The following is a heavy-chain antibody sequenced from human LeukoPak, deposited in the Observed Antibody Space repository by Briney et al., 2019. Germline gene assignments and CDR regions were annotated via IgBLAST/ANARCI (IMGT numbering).Heavy chain of an antibody. CDR1: GGSISSGGYY. CDR3: ARENSNYDHYYYYYYMDV. Sequence: SETLSLTCTVSGGSISSGGYYWSWIRQHPGKGLEWIGYIYYSGSTYYNPSLKSRVTISVDTSKNQFSLKLSSVTAADTAVYYCARENSNYDHYYYYYYMDVWGKGTTVTVSS. J-gene: IGHJ6*03. CDR2: IYYSGST. D-gene: IGHD4-11*01. V-gene: IGHV4-31*03.